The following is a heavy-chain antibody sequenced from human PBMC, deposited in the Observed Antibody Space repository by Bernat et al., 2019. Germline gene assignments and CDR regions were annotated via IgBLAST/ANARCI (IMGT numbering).Heavy chain of an antibody. V-gene: IGHV3-73*02. CDR1: GITLSGSA. Sequence: EVQLVESGGGLVQPGGSLKLSCAASGITLSGSAMHWVRHASGKGLEWVGHIRSKANSYTTAYAASVKGRFIISRDDSKNTAYLQMNGLKTEDTAVYYCTRHLLRLYDAFDIWGQGTMVTVSS. J-gene: IGHJ3*02. D-gene: IGHD3-3*01. CDR2: IRSKANSYTT. CDR3: TRHLLRLYDAFDI.